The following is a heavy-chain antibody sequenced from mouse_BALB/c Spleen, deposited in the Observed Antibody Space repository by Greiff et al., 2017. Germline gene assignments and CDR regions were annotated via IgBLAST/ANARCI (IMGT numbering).Heavy chain of an antibody. V-gene: IGHV1-77*01. CDR2: IYPGSGNT. J-gene: IGHJ2*01. D-gene: IGHD3-3*01. Sequence: VQLHESGAELARPGASVKLSCKASGYTFTDYYINWVKQRTGQGLEWIGEIYPGSGNTYYNEKFKGKATLTADKSSSTAYMQLSSLTSEDSAVYCCARNGGTALFDYWGQGTTLTVSS. CDR3: ARNGGTALFDY. CDR1: GYTFTDYY.